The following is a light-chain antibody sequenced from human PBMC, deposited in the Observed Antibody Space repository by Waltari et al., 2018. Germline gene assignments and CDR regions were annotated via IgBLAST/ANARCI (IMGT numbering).Light chain of an antibody. Sequence: QSALTPPASVSGSPGQSLTISCTGTSSDVRAYDYVCWYQQNPGKAPQLIIYEVRDRPPGVPNRFSGSKSGYTAFLTISGLQAEDEADYYCTSYTTSRTWVFGGGTKLTVL. CDR3: TSYTTSRTWV. J-gene: IGLJ3*02. CDR1: SSDVRAYDY. CDR2: EVR. V-gene: IGLV2-14*01.